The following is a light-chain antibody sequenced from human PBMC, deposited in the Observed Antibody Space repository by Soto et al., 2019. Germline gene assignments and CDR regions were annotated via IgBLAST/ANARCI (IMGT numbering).Light chain of an antibody. CDR1: QSLIHSDGNTY. V-gene: IGKV2-30*02. J-gene: IGKJ1*01. CDR3: LQGTHWPWT. CDR2: EVS. Sequence: DVVMTQSPLFLPVTLGQPASISCRSSQSLIHSDGNTYLSWFQQRPGQSPRRLIYEVSDRDSGVXDXXTGSGSGPDFTLKISRVEAEDVGVYSCLQGTHWPWTFGQGTEVEIK.